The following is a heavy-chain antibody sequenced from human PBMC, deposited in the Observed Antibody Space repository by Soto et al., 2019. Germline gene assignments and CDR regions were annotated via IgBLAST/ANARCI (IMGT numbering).Heavy chain of an antibody. V-gene: IGHV3-23*01. CDR2: ISGSGGST. CDR1: GFTFSSYA. D-gene: IGHD6-6*01. Sequence: GGSLRLSCAASGFTFSSYAMSWVRQAPGKGLEWVSAISGSGGSTYYADSVKGRFTISRDNSKNTLYLQMNSLRAEDTAVYYCARDSSAGKRIYDSSSSPYDYWGQGTLVTVSS. J-gene: IGHJ4*02. CDR3: ARDSSAGKRIYDSSSSPYDY.